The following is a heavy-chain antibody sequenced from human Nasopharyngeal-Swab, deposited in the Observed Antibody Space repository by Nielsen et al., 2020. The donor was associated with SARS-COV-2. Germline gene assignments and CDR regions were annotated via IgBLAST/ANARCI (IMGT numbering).Heavy chain of an antibody. J-gene: IGHJ4*02. CDR3: ARADWNDPTTFDY. CDR1: GFTFSSNA. CDR2: ISYDGSNK. D-gene: IGHD1-1*01. V-gene: IGHV3-30-3*01. Sequence: GGSLRLSCAGSGFTFSSNAMYWVRQAPGKGLEWVAVISYDGSNKYYADSVKGRFTISRDNSKNTLYLQMNSLRAEDTAAYYCARADWNDPTTFDYWGQGTLVTVSS.